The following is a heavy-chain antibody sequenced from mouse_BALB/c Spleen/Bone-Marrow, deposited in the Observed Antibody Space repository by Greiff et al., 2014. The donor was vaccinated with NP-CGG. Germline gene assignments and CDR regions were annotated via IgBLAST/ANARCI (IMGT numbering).Heavy chain of an antibody. CDR1: GFTFTDYF. J-gene: IGHJ2*01. V-gene: IGHV7-3*02. CDR3: ARDYSGYFDF. D-gene: IGHD5-1*01. CDR2: IRNKPNGYTT. Sequence: EVQRVESGGGLVQPGGPLRLSCTTSGFTFTDYFMTWVRQPPGKALEWLGFIRNKPNGYTTEYNPSVKGRFTISRDNSQGILYLQMNTLRAEDSAIYYCARDYSGYFDFWGQGTTLTVSS.